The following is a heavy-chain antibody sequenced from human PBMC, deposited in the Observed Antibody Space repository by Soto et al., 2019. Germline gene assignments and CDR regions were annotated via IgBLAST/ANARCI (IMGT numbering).Heavy chain of an antibody. J-gene: IGHJ4*02. CDR2: IIPIFGTA. V-gene: IGHV1-69*13. CDR3: ASRGRRYIYGYDD. Sequence: SVKVSCKASAGTFSSYSSSWVRQAPGQGHKRIGGIIPIFGTANYAQKFQGRVTIPADESTSTVYMQLSSLRSVDMSVFYAASRGRRYIYGYDDWGQGTLVTVSS. CDR1: AGTFSSYS. D-gene: IGHD5-18*01.